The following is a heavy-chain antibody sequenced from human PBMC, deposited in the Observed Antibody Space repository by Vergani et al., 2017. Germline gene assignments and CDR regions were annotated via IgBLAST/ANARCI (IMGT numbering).Heavy chain of an antibody. V-gene: IGHV3-23*01. D-gene: IGHD6-19*01. J-gene: IGHJ3*02. CDR3: AKVGRSEVAGTFGAFDI. CDR2: LSASDRRT. CDR1: GFSFPGYA. Sequence: EVQLLESGGGLVQPGGSLRLSCEASGFSFPGYAMSWVRQAPGKGLEWVSTLSASDRRTHYADSVKGRFTISRDNSENTLFLHMNSLRPEDTAVYYCAKVGRSEVAGTFGAFDIWGQGTMVTVSS.